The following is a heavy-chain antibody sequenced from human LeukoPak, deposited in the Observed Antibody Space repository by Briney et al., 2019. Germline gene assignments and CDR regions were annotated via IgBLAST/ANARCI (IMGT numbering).Heavy chain of an antibody. Sequence: GGSLRLSCAASGFTFDDYTMHWVRQAPGKGLEWVSLISWDGGSTYYADSVKGRFTISRDNAKNTLYLQMNSLTAEDTAVYYCAREWVYSGSVTPIYWGQGTLVTVSS. J-gene: IGHJ4*02. CDR2: ISWDGGST. V-gene: IGHV3-43*01. D-gene: IGHD3-10*01. CDR3: AREWVYSGSVTPIY. CDR1: GFTFDDYT.